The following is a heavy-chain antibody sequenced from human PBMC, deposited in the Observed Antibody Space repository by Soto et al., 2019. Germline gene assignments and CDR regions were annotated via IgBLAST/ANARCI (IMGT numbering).Heavy chain of an antibody. V-gene: IGHV3-15*07. CDR3: TTDPVTMIVVVPSSG. Sequence: GGSLRLSCAASGFTFSSYSMNWVRQAPGRGLEWVGRIKSKTDGGTTDYAAPVKGRFTISRDDSKNTLYLQMNSLKTEDTAVYYCTTDPVTMIVVVPSSGWGQGTLVTVSS. CDR2: IKSKTDGGTT. D-gene: IGHD3-22*01. CDR1: GFTFSSYS. J-gene: IGHJ4*02.